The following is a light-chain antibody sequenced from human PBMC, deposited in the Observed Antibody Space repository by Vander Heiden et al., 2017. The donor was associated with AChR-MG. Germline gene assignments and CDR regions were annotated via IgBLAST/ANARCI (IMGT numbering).Light chain of an antibody. CDR2: GAS. V-gene: IGKV3-20*01. Sequence: DIVLTQPPGTLSLSPGEGATLSCRASQSVSGTSLAWYQQKRGKATRLRIYGASSRATGIPDRVSGSGSGTDFTRTISRPEPEDVAVYFCHQYGTSQWTFGQGTRVEI. CDR1: QSVSGTS. CDR3: HQYGTSQWT. J-gene: IGKJ1*01.